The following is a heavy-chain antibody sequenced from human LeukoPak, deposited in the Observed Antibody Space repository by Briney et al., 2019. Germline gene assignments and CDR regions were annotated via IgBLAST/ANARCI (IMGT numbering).Heavy chain of an antibody. J-gene: IGHJ4*02. Sequence: GESLKIPCKDSGYSFTSYWISWVRQMPGKGLEWMGRIDPSDSYTNYSPSFQGHVTISAGKSISTAYLQWSSLKASDTAMYYCARSASVGSSLDYWGQGTLVTVSS. V-gene: IGHV5-10-1*01. CDR3: ARSASVGSSLDY. CDR2: IDPSDSYT. CDR1: GYSFTSYW. D-gene: IGHD6-19*01.